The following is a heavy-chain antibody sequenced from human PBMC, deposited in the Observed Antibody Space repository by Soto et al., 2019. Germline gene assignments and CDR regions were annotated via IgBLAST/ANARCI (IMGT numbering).Heavy chain of an antibody. D-gene: IGHD3-9*01. V-gene: IGHV3-74*01. CDR1: GFTFSSYW. J-gene: IGHJ6*02. CDR2: INSDVSTT. Sequence: GGSLRLSCAASGFTFSSYWMHWVRQAPGKGLVWVSRINSDVSTTRYADSVKGRFTISRDNAKNTLYLQMNSLRAEDTAVYYCARNQYYDILTHTQYFYAMDVWGQGTTVTVSS. CDR3: ARNQYYDILTHTQYFYAMDV.